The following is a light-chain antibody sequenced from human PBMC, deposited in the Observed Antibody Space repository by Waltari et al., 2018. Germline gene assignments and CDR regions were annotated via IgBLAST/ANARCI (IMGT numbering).Light chain of an antibody. V-gene: IGLV4-69*01. CDR2: LNFDGTH. J-gene: IGLJ2*01. Sequence: QLVVTQSPSASASLGASINLTCTLSSGHSSYAVASHLQHSQKGPRFLMKLNFDGTHDKGDGVPARFSGSNSGAERYLTISSLQSEDEADYYCQTWGTAAHVVFGGGTKLTVL. CDR1: SGHSSYA. CDR3: QTWGTAAHVV.